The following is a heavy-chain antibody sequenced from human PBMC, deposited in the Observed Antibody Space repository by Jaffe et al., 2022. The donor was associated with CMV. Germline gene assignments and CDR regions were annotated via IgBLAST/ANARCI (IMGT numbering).Heavy chain of an antibody. Sequence: QVQLQESGPGLVKPSETLSLTCTVSGGSISSYYWSWIRQPPGKGLEWIGYIYYSGSTNYNPSLKSRVTISVDTSKNQFSLKLSSVTAADTAVYYCARLSRSGAADYWGQGTLVTVSS. J-gene: IGHJ4*02. V-gene: IGHV4-59*08. CDR2: IYYSGST. D-gene: IGHD1-26*01. CDR3: ARLSRSGAADY. CDR1: GGSISSYY.